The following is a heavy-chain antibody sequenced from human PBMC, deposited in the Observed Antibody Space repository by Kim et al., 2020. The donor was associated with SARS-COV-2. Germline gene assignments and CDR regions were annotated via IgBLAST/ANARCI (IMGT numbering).Heavy chain of an antibody. CDR2: IYYSGST. CDR1: GGSISSYY. D-gene: IGHD5-18*01. J-gene: IGHJ3*02. V-gene: IGHV4-59*01. Sequence: SETLSLTCTVSGGSISSYYWSWIRQPPGKGLEWIGYIYYSGSTNYNPSLKSRVTISVDTSKNQFSLKLSSVTAADTAVYYCARDRGYSYGSVAFDIWGQGTTVSVSS. CDR3: ARDRGYSYGSVAFDI.